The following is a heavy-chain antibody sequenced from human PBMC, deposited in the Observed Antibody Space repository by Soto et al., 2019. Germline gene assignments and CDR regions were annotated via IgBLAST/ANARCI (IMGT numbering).Heavy chain of an antibody. D-gene: IGHD2-2*01. CDR3: ARSNPGAYRSYYYYGMDV. CDR1: GGSFSGYY. CDR2: INHSGST. J-gene: IGHJ6*02. Sequence: QVQLQQWGAGLLKPSETLSLTCAVYGGSFSGYYWSWIRQPPGKGLEWIGEINHSGSTNYNPSLKSRVTISVDTSKNQFSLKLSSVTAADTAEYYCARSNPGAYRSYYYYGMDVWGQGTTVTVSS. V-gene: IGHV4-34*01.